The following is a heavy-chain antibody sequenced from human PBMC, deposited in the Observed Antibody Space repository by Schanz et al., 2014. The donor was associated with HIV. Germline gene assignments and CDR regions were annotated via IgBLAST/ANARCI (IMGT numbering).Heavy chain of an antibody. J-gene: IGHJ4*02. CDR2: ISSSSSYI. D-gene: IGHD5-18*01. CDR3: ARPVDTAMVPKLALDY. V-gene: IGHV3-21*01. Sequence: EVQLVESGGGLVKPGGSLRLSCAASGFGFSSYSINWVRQAPGKGLEWVSSISSSSSYIYYADSVKGRFTISRDNAKNSLYLQMNSLRAEDTAVYYCARPVDTAMVPKLALDYWGQGTLVTVSS. CDR1: GFGFSSYS.